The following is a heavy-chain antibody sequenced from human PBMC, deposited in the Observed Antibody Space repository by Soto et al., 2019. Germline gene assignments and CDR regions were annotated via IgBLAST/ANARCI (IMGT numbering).Heavy chain of an antibody. D-gene: IGHD2-21*01. CDR1: CGSISSYY. J-gene: IGHJ4*02. Sequence: PSETLSLTCTVSCGSISSYYWSWIRQPPGKGLEWIGYIYYSGSTNYNPSLKSRVTMSVDTSKNQFSLKLSSVTAADTAIYYCTRGGDPYKTGHWGQGTLVTVSS. CDR3: TRGGDPYKTGH. V-gene: IGHV4-59*01. CDR2: IYYSGST.